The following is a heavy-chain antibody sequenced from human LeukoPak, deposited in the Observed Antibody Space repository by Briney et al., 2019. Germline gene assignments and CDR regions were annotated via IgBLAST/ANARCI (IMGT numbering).Heavy chain of an antibody. CDR2: IYYSGST. CDR1: GGSLSSSSYY. CDR3: ARHPIGATPRFYFDY. J-gene: IGHJ4*02. Sequence: PSETLSLTCTVSGGSLSSSSYYWGWLRQPPGKGLEWVGSIYYSGSTYYNPSLKSRVTISVDTSKNQFSLKLSSVTAADTAVYYCARHPIGATPRFYFDYWGQGALVTVSS. D-gene: IGHD1-26*01. V-gene: IGHV4-39*01.